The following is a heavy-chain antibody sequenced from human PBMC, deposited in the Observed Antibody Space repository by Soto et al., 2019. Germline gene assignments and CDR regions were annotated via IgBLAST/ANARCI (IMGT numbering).Heavy chain of an antibody. CDR3: ATNVFGDINTYHRLDP. CDR2: VYYSGST. D-gene: IGHD3-10*02. CDR1: GGSIRSANYY. V-gene: IGHV4-30-4*01. Sequence: TSETLSLTCTVSGGSIRSANYYWSWIRQPPGRGLEWIGYVYYSGSTYYNPSLESRLTISVDTSKNQFSLNLTSVTATDTAIYYCATNVFGDINTYHRLDPWGQGTLVTVYS. J-gene: IGHJ5*02.